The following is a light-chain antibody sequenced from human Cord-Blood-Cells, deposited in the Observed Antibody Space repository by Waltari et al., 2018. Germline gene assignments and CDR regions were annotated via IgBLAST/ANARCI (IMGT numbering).Light chain of an antibody. Sequence: DIQMTQSPSSLSASVGDRVTITCRASQSISSYLNWYQQKPGKAPKLLIYAASSLQSGVPSRFSGSGSGTDFPRTISSLQPEDFATYYCQQSYSTFTFGPGTKVDIK. CDR2: AAS. CDR3: QQSYSTFT. V-gene: IGKV1-39*01. CDR1: QSISSY. J-gene: IGKJ3*01.